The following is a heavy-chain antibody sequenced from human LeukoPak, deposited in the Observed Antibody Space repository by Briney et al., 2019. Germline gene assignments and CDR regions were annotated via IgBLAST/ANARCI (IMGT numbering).Heavy chain of an antibody. CDR2: ISSSGSTI. D-gene: IGHD2-21*01. CDR3: ARDSYYSRDY. J-gene: IGHJ4*02. Sequence: PGGSLRLSCAASGFTFSDYYMTWIRQAPGKGLEWVSKISSSGSTIYYADSVKGRFTISRDNAKNSLYLQMNTLRVEDTAVYYCARDSYYSRDYWGQGTLVTVSS. V-gene: IGHV3-11*04. CDR1: GFTFSDYY.